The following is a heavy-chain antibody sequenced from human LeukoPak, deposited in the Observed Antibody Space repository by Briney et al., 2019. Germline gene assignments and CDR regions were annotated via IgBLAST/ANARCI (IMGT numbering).Heavy chain of an antibody. CDR1: VFTFSNYW. V-gene: IGHV3-74*01. CDR3: AGRSAGNLEY. J-gene: IGHJ4*02. Sequence: GGSLRLSCAAPVFTFSNYWMHWVRQAPGKGRVWVSRINSDGSGTGYADSVKGRFTISRDNAKNTLYLQMTSLRAEDTAVYYCAGRSAGNLEYWGQGTLVSVSS. CDR2: INSDGSGT. D-gene: IGHD2-15*01.